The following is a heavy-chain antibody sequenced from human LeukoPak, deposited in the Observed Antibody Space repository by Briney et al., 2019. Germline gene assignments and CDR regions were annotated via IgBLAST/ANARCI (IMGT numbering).Heavy chain of an antibody. CDR1: GFTFSSYA. Sequence: GGSLRLSCAASGFTFSSYAMSWVRQAPGKGLEWVSAISGSGGSTYYADSAKGRFTISRDNSKNTLYLQMNSLRAEDTAVYYCAKFGGVYYDSSGYYPIQFDYWGQGTLVTVSS. J-gene: IGHJ4*02. CDR2: ISGSGGST. CDR3: AKFGGVYYDSSGYYPIQFDY. D-gene: IGHD3-22*01. V-gene: IGHV3-23*01.